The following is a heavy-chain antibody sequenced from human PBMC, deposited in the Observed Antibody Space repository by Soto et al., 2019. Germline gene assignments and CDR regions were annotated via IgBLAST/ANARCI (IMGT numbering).Heavy chain of an antibody. CDR1: GFTFSSYS. Sequence: PGGSLRLSCAASGFTFSSYSMNWVRQAPGKGLEWVSYISSSSSTIYYADSVKGRFTISRDNAKNSLYRQMNSLRDEDTAVYYCARESLGETDYYDSSGSLKNWFDPWGQGTLVTVSS. J-gene: IGHJ5*02. D-gene: IGHD3-22*01. V-gene: IGHV3-48*02. CDR3: ARESLGETDYYDSSGSLKNWFDP. CDR2: ISSSSSTI.